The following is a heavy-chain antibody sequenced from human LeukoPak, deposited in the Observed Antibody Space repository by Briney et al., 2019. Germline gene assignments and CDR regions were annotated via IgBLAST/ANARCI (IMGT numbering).Heavy chain of an antibody. Sequence: GGSLRLSCAASGFTFDDYGMSWVRQAPGKGLEWVSGITARADSTYYADSVKGRVTISRDNSKNTLFLQLNSLRAEDAAVYYCAKTYMWSIDAFHIWGQGTMVTVSS. CDR2: ITARADST. CDR3: AKTYMWSIDAFHI. J-gene: IGHJ3*02. CDR1: GFTFDDYG. D-gene: IGHD2-8*02. V-gene: IGHV3-23*01.